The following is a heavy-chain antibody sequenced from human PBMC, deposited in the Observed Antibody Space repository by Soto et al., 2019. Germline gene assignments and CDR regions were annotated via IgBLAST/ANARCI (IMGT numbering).Heavy chain of an antibody. CDR1: GGSVSSGDYY. V-gene: IGHV4-61*08. J-gene: IGHJ5*02. D-gene: IGHD3-16*01. CDR3: ARFPVDRSMIYWPDP. Sequence: PSETLSLTCTVSGGSVSSGDYYWSWIRQPPGKGLEWIGYIYYSGNTNYNPSLKSRVIISVDTSKNLFSLKLTSVTAADTAVYYCARFPVDRSMIYWPDPRGQGTLVTVSS. CDR2: IYYSGNT.